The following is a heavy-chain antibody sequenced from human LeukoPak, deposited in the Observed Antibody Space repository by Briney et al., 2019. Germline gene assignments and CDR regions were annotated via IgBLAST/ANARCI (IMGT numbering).Heavy chain of an antibody. CDR3: ARVRYGLDY. V-gene: IGHV4-59*01. D-gene: IGHD3-16*01. J-gene: IGHJ4*02. Sequence: SETLSLTCTVSGGSISSYYWSWIRQPPGKGLEWIGYIYYSGSTNYNPSLKSRVTISVDTSKNQFSLKLSSVPAADTAVYYCARVRYGLDYWGQGTLVTVSS. CDR2: IYYSGST. CDR1: GGSISSYY.